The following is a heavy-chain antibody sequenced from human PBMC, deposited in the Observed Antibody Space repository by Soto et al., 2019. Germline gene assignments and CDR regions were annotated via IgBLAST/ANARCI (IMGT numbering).Heavy chain of an antibody. CDR1: GGSFSGYY. CDR3: ARRGDYYDSSGAANDI. Sequence: PSETLSLTCAVYGGSFSGYYWSWIRQPPEKGLEWIGEINHSGSTNYNPSLKSRVTISLGTSKNQFSLKLTSVTAADTAVYYCARRGDYYDSSGAANDIWGQGTMVTVSS. J-gene: IGHJ3*02. V-gene: IGHV4-34*01. D-gene: IGHD3-22*01. CDR2: INHSGST.